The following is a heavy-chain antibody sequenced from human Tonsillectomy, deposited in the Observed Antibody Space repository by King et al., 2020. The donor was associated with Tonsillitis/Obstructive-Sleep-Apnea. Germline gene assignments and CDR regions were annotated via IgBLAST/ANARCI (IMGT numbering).Heavy chain of an antibody. CDR2: ISRNSGSI. D-gene: IGHD2-2*01. J-gene: IGHJ5*02. V-gene: IGHV3-9*01. CDR1: GFNFNEYA. Sequence: VQLVESGGGLVQPGRSLRLSCAASGFNFNEYAMHWVRQVPGKGLEWVSGISRNSGSIGYVDSVKGQFIISRDNAKNSLYLQMNSLRAEDTAFYFCAKDTRGWVPSPNWFDTWGQGTLVTVSS. CDR3: AKDTRGWVPSPNWFDT.